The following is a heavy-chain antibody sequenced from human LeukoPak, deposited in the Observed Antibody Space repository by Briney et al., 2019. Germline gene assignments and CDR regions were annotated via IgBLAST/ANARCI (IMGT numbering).Heavy chain of an antibody. J-gene: IGHJ4*02. Sequence: ASVKVSCKASGYTFTNYEINWVRQATGQGLEWMGWMNPNSGNTGYAQNFQGRVTMTRNTSISTAYMELSSLRSEDTAVYYCARGSSGWYWGPDYWGQGTLVTVSS. CDR2: MNPNSGNT. D-gene: IGHD6-19*01. CDR1: GYTFTNYE. V-gene: IGHV1-8*01. CDR3: ARGSSGWYWGPDY.